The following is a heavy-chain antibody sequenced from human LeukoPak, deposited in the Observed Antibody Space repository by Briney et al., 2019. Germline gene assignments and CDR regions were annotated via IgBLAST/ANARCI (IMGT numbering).Heavy chain of an antibody. CDR2: ISYSGST. J-gene: IGHJ4*02. CDR1: GGSISSNY. D-gene: IGHD4-11*01. Sequence: SETLSLTCTVSGGSISSNYWTWIRQPPGKGLEWIGYISYSGSTNYNPSLKSRITISVDTSKNQFSLKLNSVTAADTAVYYCASTVTTGYFDYWGQGALVTVSS. V-gene: IGHV4-59*08. CDR3: ASTVTTGYFDY.